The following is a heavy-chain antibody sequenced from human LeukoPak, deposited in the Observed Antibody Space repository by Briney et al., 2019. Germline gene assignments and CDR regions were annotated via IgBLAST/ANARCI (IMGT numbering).Heavy chain of an antibody. D-gene: IGHD5-12*01. CDR2: IIPIFGTA. J-gene: IGHJ5*02. V-gene: IGHV1-69*13. Sequence: GASVKVSCKASGGTFSSYAISWVRQAPGQGLEWMGGIIPIFGTANYAQKFQGRVTITADESTSTAYMELSSLRSEDTAVYYCARTPDIVATMDPYNWFDPWGQGTLVTVSS. CDR3: ARTPDIVATMDPYNWFDP. CDR1: GGTFSSYA.